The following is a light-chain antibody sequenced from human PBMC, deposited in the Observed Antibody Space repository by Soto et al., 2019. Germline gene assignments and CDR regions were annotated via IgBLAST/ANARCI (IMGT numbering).Light chain of an antibody. V-gene: IGKV1-39*01. J-gene: IGKJ1*01. CDR1: QRISTY. CDR3: QQNYSTPRT. CDR2: DAS. Sequence: IQMTLSPSCLSASVGVRVIITCRASQRISTYLNWYQQKPGKAPKFLIYDASNLQSGVPSRFSGGGSGTDFTLTISSLQPEDFATYYCQQNYSTPRTFGQGTKVDIK.